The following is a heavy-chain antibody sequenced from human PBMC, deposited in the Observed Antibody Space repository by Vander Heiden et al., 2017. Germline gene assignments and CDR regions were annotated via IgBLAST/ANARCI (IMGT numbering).Heavy chain of an antibody. V-gene: IGHV3-53*01. CDR1: GFTVSSNY. CDR3: ARGPGGYDSSGYYSYYYYGMDV. D-gene: IGHD3-22*01. J-gene: IGHJ6*02. Sequence: EVQLVESGGGLIQPGGSLRLSCAASGFTVSSNYMSWVRQAPGKGLEWVSVIYSRGSTYYADSVKGRFTISRDNSKNTLYLQMNSLRAEDTAVYYCARGPGGYDSSGYYSYYYYGMDVWGQGTTVTVSS. CDR2: IYSRGST.